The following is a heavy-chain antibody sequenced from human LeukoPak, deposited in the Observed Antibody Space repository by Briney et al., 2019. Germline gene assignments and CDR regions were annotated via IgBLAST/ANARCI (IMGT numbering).Heavy chain of an antibody. CDR3: ARASGRAAISNWFDP. V-gene: IGHV4-59*12. J-gene: IGHJ5*02. Sequence: PSETLSLTCSVSGGSSSSYYWNWIRQPPGKGLEWIGYVHYGGSTNYNPSLKSRVTISVDTSKNQFSLKLNSVTAADTAVYYCARASGRAAISNWFDPWGQGTLVTVSS. CDR1: GGSSSSYY. D-gene: IGHD2-2*01. CDR2: VHYGGST.